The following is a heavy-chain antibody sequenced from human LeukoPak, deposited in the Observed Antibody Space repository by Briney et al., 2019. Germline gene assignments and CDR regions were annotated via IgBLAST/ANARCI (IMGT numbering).Heavy chain of an antibody. V-gene: IGHV3-23*01. CDR1: GFTFSSYW. CDR2: ISGFGENT. D-gene: IGHD1-26*01. Sequence: PGGSLRLSCAASGFTFSSYWMSWVRQAPGKGLEWVSTISGFGENTYYADSVKGRFTISRDNFKSALFLQMNSLRAEDTAVYYCAKGGHYSCFDPWGQGTLVIVSS. J-gene: IGHJ5*02. CDR3: AKGGHYSCFDP.